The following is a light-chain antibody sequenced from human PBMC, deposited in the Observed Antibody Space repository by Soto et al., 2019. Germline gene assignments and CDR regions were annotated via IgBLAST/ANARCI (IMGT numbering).Light chain of an antibody. J-gene: IGLJ1*01. CDR1: SSNIGNNY. V-gene: IGLV1-51*02. CDR2: ENN. Sequence: QSVLTQPPSVSAAPGQKVTISCSGSSSNIGNNYVSWYQQLPGTAPKLLIYENNKRPSGIPDRFSGSKSGTSATLGITGLQTGDEADYYCGTWDSSLSAYVFGTGIKLTVL. CDR3: GTWDSSLSAYV.